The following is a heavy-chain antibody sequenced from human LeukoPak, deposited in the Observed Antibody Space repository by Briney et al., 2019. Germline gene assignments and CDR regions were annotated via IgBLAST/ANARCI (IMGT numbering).Heavy chain of an antibody. CDR3: AREGVVRGAWNWCDP. V-gene: IGHV3-33*01. Sequence: PGRSLRLSCAASGFTFSSYGMHWVRQAPGKGLEWVAVIWYDGSNKYYADSVKGRFTISRDNSKNTLYLQMNSLRAEDTAVYYCAREGVVRGAWNWCDPWGQGTLVTVSS. CDR2: IWYDGSNK. J-gene: IGHJ5*02. CDR1: GFTFSSYG. D-gene: IGHD3-10*01.